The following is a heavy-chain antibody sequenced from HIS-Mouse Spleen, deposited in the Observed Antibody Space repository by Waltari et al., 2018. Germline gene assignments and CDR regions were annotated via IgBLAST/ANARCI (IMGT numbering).Heavy chain of an antibody. CDR3: ARGTYYYGSGSLSFDY. Sequence: QLQLQESCPGLVKPSETLYLTCPVSGGSTSSSSYYWGWIRQPPGKGLEWIGSIYYSGSTYYNPSLKSRVTISVDTSKNQFSLKLSSVTTADTAVYYCARGTYYYGSGSLSFDYWGQGTLVTVSS. D-gene: IGHD3-10*01. CDR2: IYYSGST. J-gene: IGHJ4*02. CDR1: GGSTSSSSYY. V-gene: IGHV4-39*07.